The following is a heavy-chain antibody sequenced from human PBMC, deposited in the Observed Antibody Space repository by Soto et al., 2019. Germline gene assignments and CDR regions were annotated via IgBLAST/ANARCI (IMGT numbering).Heavy chain of an antibody. CDR2: IYWDDDK. CDR3: AHRRAVAGRRGGFYYFDY. CDR1: GFSLSTSGVG. Sequence: QITLKESGPPLVKPTQTLTLTCTFSGFSLSTSGVGVGWIRQPPGKALEWLALIYWDDDKRYSPSLKSRLTITKDTSKNQVVLTMTNMDPVDTATYYCAHRRAVAGRRGGFYYFDYWGQGTLVTVSS. J-gene: IGHJ4*02. D-gene: IGHD6-19*01. V-gene: IGHV2-5*02.